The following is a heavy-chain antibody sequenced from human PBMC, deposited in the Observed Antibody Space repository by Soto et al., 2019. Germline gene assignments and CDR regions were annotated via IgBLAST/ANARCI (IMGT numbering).Heavy chain of an antibody. V-gene: IGHV4-31*11. J-gene: IGHJ3*02. Sequence: SETLSLTCAVYGGSFSGGYYWSWIRQYPGKGLEWIGYIYYSGSTYYNPSLETRVTISLDTSKNQFSLKLSSVTAADTALYYCARETSWAFDIWGQGTMVTVSS. CDR1: GGSFSGGYY. CDR2: IYYSGST. D-gene: IGHD6-6*01. CDR3: ARETSWAFDI.